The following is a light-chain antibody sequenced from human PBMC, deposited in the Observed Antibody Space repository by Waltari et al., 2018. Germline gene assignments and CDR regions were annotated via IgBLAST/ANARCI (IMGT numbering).Light chain of an antibody. CDR2: RNN. CDR1: ISNLGTHY. J-gene: IGLJ3*02. V-gene: IGLV1-47*01. Sequence: QSVLTQPPSASGTPGQRVTISCSGSISNLGTHYVYVYQQFPGTAPKLLIQRNNQRPSGVPDRFSGSKSGTSASLAISGLRSEDEADYYCASWDDSLSVGVFGGGTKLTVL. CDR3: ASWDDSLSVGV.